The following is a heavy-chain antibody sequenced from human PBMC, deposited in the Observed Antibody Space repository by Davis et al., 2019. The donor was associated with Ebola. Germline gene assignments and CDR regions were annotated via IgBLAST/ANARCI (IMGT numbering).Heavy chain of an antibody. D-gene: IGHD6-19*01. Sequence: SETLSLTCTVSGGSISGYYWSWIRQPPGKGLEWIGEINHSGSTNYNPSLKSRVTISVDTSKNQFSLKLSSVTAADTAVYYCARGRGSGWSFWFDPWGQGTLVTVSS. CDR3: ARGRGSGWSFWFDP. CDR1: GGSISGYY. CDR2: INHSGST. J-gene: IGHJ5*02. V-gene: IGHV4-34*01.